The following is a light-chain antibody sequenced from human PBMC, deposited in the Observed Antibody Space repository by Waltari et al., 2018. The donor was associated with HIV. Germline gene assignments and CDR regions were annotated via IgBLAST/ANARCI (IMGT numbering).Light chain of an antibody. CDR3: ATWDDSLNGPL. J-gene: IGLJ2*01. Sequence: QSVLTPPPSASGTPGPGVPIPSSGISPNIGSNDVSWYQQFPGTAPKVLMSANNQRPSGVPDRFSASKSGTSASLAISGLHSEDEADYYCATWDDSLNGPLFGGGTKLTVL. CDR2: ANN. V-gene: IGLV1-44*01. CDR1: SPNIGSND.